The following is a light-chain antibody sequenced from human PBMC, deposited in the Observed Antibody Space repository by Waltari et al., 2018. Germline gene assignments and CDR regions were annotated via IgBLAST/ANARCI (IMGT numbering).Light chain of an antibody. CDR1: QTISRN. V-gene: IGKV1-39*01. Sequence: DIQMTQSPSSLSASVGDRVTITCRASQTISRNLNWYQQKPGKAPNLLIYAASSLQSGVPSKFSGSRSGRDFTLIITSLQPEDFATYYCQQSYSFTRTCGQGTKVEIK. J-gene: IGKJ1*01. CDR3: QQSYSFTRT. CDR2: AAS.